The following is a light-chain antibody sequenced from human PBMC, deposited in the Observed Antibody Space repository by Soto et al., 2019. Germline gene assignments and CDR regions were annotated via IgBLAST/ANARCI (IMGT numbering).Light chain of an antibody. CDR3: QQYNSYSYT. J-gene: IGKJ2*01. CDR2: DAS. V-gene: IGKV1-5*01. CDR1: QSISSW. Sequence: DIQMTQSPSTLSASVGDRVTITCRASQSISSWLAWYQQKPGKDPKLLIYDASSLESGVPSRFRGSGSGTEFTLTISSLQPDDFATYSCQQYNSYSYTFGQGTKLEIK.